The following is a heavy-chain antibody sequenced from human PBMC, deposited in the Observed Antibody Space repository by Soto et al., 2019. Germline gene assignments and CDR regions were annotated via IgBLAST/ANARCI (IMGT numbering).Heavy chain of an antibody. D-gene: IGHD6-6*01. J-gene: IGHJ4*02. CDR1: GFTFSSYG. V-gene: IGHV3-33*01. CDR2: IWYDGSNK. Sequence: QVQLVESGGGVVQPGRSLRLSCAASGFTFSSYGMHWVRQAPGKGLEWVAVIWYDGSNKYYADSVKGRFTISRDNSKNTLYLQMNSLRAEDTAVYYCAREYDSSSTLNCDYWGQGTLVTVSS. CDR3: AREYDSSSTLNCDY.